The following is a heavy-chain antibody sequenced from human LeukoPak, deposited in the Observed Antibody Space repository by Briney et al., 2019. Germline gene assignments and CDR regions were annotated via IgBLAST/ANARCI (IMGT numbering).Heavy chain of an antibody. Sequence: SETLSLTCTVSGYSISSGYYWGWIRQPPGKGLEWIGSIYHSGSTYYNPSLKSRVTISVDTSKNQFSLKLSSVTAADTAVYYCARAPSSSWYGTPGLYYYYMDVWGKGTTVTVSS. CDR3: ARAPSSSWYGTPGLYYYYMDV. CDR1: GYSISSGYY. V-gene: IGHV4-38-2*02. CDR2: IYHSGST. J-gene: IGHJ6*03. D-gene: IGHD6-13*01.